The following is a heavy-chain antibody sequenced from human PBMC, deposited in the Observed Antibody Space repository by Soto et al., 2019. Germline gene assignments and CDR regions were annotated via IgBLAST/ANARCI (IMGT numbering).Heavy chain of an antibody. V-gene: IGHV3-9*01. D-gene: IGHD3-3*01. CDR3: AKDLRTSWIFGNFDS. CDR2: IAFNSGNT. Sequence: GGSLRLSCAASGFTFDDYAMHWVRQAPGKGLEWVSGIAFNSGNTAYADSVKGRFAISRDNAKNSLYLQMNSLRAEDTALYYCAKDLRTSWIFGNFDSWGQGTLVTVSS. J-gene: IGHJ4*02. CDR1: GFTFDDYA.